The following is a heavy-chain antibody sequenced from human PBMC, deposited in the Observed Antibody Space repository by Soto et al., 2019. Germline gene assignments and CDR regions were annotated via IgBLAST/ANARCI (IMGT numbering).Heavy chain of an antibody. CDR1: GFTFSSYA. V-gene: IGHV3-23*01. J-gene: IGHJ4*02. CDR2: ISGSGGST. Sequence: GGSLRLSCAASGFTFSSYAMSWVRQAPGKGLEWVSAISGSGGSTYYADSVKGRFTISRDNSKNTLYLQMNSLRAEDTAVYYCAKMGSFRMGGGWYFYFDYWGQGTLVTVSS. CDR3: AKMGSFRMGGGWYFYFDY. D-gene: IGHD6-19*01.